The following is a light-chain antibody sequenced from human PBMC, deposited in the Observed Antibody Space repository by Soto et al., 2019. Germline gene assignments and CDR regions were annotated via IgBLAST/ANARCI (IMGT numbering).Light chain of an antibody. J-gene: IGKJ4*01. CDR2: GAS. Sequence: EIVMTQSPATLSVSPGEGATLSCRASQTISNNLAWYQQKPGQAPRLLIYGASTRATGIPARFSGSGSGTEFTLTISSLQSEDFAVYYCQQYNNWPPLTFGGGTKVEIK. V-gene: IGKV3-15*01. CDR3: QQYNNWPPLT. CDR1: QTISNN.